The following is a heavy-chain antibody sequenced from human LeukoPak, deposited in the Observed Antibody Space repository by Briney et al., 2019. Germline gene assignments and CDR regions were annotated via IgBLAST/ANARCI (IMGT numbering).Heavy chain of an antibody. Sequence: GGSLRLSCAASGFTFSSYAMSWVRQAPGKGLEWVSAISGSGGSTYYADSVKGRFTISRDNSKNTLYLQMNSLRAEDTAVYYCARDSWDSSGWFFDYWGQGTLVTVSS. D-gene: IGHD6-13*01. V-gene: IGHV3-23*01. CDR3: ARDSWDSSGWFFDY. J-gene: IGHJ4*02. CDR1: GFTFSSYA. CDR2: ISGSGGST.